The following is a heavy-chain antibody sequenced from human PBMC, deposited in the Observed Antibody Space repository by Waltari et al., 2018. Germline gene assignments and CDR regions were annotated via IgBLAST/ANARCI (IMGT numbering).Heavy chain of an antibody. CDR3: AKRGVFGSGSYFKNNWFDS. CDR2: ISGNGGST. Sequence: AMSWVRQAPGKGLEWVSTISGNGGSTYYADSVKGRFTISRDNSKNTLYLQMNSLRAEDTAVYYCAKRGVFGSGSYFKNNWFDSWGQGTLVTVSS. CDR1: A. J-gene: IGHJ5*01. D-gene: IGHD3-10*01. V-gene: IGHV3-23*01.